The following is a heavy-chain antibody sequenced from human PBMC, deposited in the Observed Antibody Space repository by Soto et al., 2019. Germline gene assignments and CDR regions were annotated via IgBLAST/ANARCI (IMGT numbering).Heavy chain of an antibody. Sequence: QVQLVQSGAEVKKPGASVKVSCKASGYTFTSYGISWVRQAPGQGLEWMGWISAYNGNTNYAQKLQGRVTMTTDTSTSTAYMELRSLRSDDTAVYYCASSPGIAVAGPILDRFAFDIWGQGTMVTVSS. CDR2: ISAYNGNT. J-gene: IGHJ3*02. CDR3: ASSPGIAVAGPILDRFAFDI. D-gene: IGHD6-13*01. CDR1: GYTFTSYG. V-gene: IGHV1-18*01.